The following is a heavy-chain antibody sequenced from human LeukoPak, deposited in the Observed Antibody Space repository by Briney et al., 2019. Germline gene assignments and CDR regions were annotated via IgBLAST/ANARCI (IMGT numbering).Heavy chain of an antibody. CDR3: ARALTIFGVVTSFDP. Sequence: PSETLSLTCAVYGGSFSGYYWSWIRQPPGKGLEWIGEINHSGSTNYNPSLKSRVTISVDTSKNQFSLKLSSVTAADTAVYYCARALTIFGVVTSFDPWGQGTLVTVSS. D-gene: IGHD3-3*01. J-gene: IGHJ5*02. V-gene: IGHV4-34*01. CDR2: INHSGST. CDR1: GGSFSGYY.